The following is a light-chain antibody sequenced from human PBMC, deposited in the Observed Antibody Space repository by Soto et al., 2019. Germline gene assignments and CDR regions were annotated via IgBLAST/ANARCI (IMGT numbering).Light chain of an antibody. V-gene: IGKV1-39*01. Sequence: DIQMTQSPSSLSASVGGRVTVPCRASQTIANYLTCYQQKLGRAPNLLVYAASSLQSGVPSRFSGSGSGTEITLTIRSLQPEDFATYYCQETYSTPRTFGQGTKVEIK. CDR3: QETYSTPRT. CDR1: QTIANY. J-gene: IGKJ1*01. CDR2: AAS.